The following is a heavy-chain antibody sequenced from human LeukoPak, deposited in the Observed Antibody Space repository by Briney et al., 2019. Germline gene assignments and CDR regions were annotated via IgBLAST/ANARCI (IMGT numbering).Heavy chain of an antibody. D-gene: IGHD3-22*01. CDR2: IYSGGST. V-gene: IGHV3-53*01. Sequence: GGSLRLSCAASGFTVRSNYMSWARQAPGKGLEWVSVIYSGGSTYYADSVKGRFTISRDNSKNTLYLQMNSLRAEDTAVYYCARAQQWLYFDYWGQGTLVTVSS. CDR3: ARAQQWLYFDY. CDR1: GFTVRSNY. J-gene: IGHJ4*02.